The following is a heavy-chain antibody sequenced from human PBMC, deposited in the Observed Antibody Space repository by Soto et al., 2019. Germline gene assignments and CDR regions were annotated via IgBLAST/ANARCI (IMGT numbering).Heavy chain of an antibody. CDR1: GFTFSSYS. Sequence: EVQLVESGGGLVKPGGSLRLSCAASGFTFSSYSMNWVRQAPGKGLEWVSSISSSSSYIYYADSVKGRFTISRDNAKNSLYLRMNSMRAEDTAVYYCARVAGDSGYDYSWYFDLWGRGTLVNVSS. D-gene: IGHD5-12*01. CDR3: ARVAGDSGYDYSWYFDL. V-gene: IGHV3-21*03. CDR2: ISSSSSYI. J-gene: IGHJ2*01.